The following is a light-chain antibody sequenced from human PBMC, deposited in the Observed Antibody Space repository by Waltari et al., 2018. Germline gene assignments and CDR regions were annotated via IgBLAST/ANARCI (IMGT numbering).Light chain of an antibody. V-gene: IGKV3-15*01. CDR1: QTIGSN. CDR3: HQYNSWPQT. Sequence: EIVMTKSPPTMSVSPGERATLSCRASQTIGSNLAWYQQNPGQAPLLLIYGASTRATGVPARFSGSQSGTDFTLTISSLQSEDFAVYYCHQYNSWPQTFGQGTKVEVK. CDR2: GAS. J-gene: IGKJ1*01.